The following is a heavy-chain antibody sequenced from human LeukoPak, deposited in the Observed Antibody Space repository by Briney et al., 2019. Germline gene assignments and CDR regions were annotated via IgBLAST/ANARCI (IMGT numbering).Heavy chain of an antibody. D-gene: IGHD6-19*01. Sequence: SETLSLTCSVSDGSISSNYYWAWIRQPPGKGLEWIGSIYYGGSTHYNPSLMGRPTVSMDTSRNQFSLRLTSVTAADTAVYYCSRRGLTVPATWGRGTTVTVS. J-gene: IGHJ6*02. V-gene: IGHV4-39*01. CDR3: SRRGLTVPAT. CDR1: DGSISSNYY. CDR2: IYYGGST.